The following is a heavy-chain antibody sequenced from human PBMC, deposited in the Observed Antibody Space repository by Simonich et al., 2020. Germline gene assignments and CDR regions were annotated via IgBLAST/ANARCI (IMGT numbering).Heavy chain of an antibody. J-gene: IGHJ3*02. CDR2: IHPGSSDT. Sequence: EVQLVQSGAEVKKPGESLQISCKGSGYSFTSYWVGWVRQMPGKGLEWRGLIHPGSSDTGYSPSFQGQVTISADKSISTAYLQWSSLKASDTAMYYCARQLNDFDIWGQGTMVTVSS. CDR1: GYSFTSYW. CDR3: ARQLNDFDI. V-gene: IGHV5-51*01. D-gene: IGHD1-1*01.